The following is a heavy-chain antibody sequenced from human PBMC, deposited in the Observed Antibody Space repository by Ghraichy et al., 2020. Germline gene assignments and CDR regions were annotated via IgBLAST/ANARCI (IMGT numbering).Heavy chain of an antibody. J-gene: IGHJ4*02. CDR1: GFTFDDYA. D-gene: IGHD6-19*01. CDR2: ISWNSGSI. CDR3: AKGGSSGWYGDGGYFDY. Sequence: LSLTCAASGFTFDDYAMHWVWQAPGKGLEWGSGISWNSGSIGYADSVKGRFTISRDNAKNSLYLQMNSLRAEDTALYYCAKGGSSGWYGDGGYFDYWGQGTLVTVSS. V-gene: IGHV3-9*01.